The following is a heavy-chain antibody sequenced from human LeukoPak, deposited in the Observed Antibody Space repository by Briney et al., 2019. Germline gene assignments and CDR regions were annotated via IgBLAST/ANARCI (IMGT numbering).Heavy chain of an antibody. CDR1: GGSFSGYY. D-gene: IGHD3-9*01. V-gene: IGHV4-34*01. J-gene: IGHJ6*02. Sequence: PSETPSLTCAVFGGSFSGYYWSWIRQSPEKGLEWIGEMSHTGATNYNPSLKSRVTVSVDTSKKQFSLNLRSVTAADTAVYYCARGLHYNILTGGMDVWGQGTTVIVSS. CDR2: MSHTGAT. CDR3: ARGLHYNILTGGMDV.